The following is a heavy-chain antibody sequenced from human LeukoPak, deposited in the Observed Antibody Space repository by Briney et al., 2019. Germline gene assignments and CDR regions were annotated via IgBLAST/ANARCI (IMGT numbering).Heavy chain of an antibody. CDR1: GHTLTDLF. CDR2: FDPEDGEI. J-gene: IGHJ4*02. Sequence: ASVKVSCKVSGHTLTDLFIHWVRQAPGKGLEWMGGFDPEDGEILYPQRFQGRVTMTEDTSTDTAYLELSSLRYEDTAVYYCATVTFDYWGQGTLVTVSS. V-gene: IGHV1-24*01. CDR3: ATVTFDY.